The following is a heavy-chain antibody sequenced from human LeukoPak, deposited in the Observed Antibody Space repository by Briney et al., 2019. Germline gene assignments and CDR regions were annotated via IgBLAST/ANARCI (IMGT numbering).Heavy chain of an antibody. CDR2: IKKDGSEK. D-gene: IGHD6-19*01. Sequence: GGSLRLSCAASVFTFSRYWMSLVRQGPGKGLEWVANIKKDGSEKGYVDSVKGRFTISRDNAKNSLSLQMNSLRAEDTGVYYCARDLGWFCFDYWGQGIVVTVSS. CDR1: VFTFSRYW. V-gene: IGHV3-7*01. CDR3: ARDLGWFCFDY. J-gene: IGHJ4*02.